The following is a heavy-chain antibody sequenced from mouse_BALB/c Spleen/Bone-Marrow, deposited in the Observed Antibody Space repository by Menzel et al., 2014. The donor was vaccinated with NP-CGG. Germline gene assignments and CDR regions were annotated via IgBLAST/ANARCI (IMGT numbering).Heavy chain of an antibody. CDR1: GYSITSGYS. CDR3: ARSNGYYAMDY. J-gene: IGHJ4*01. CDR2: IHCSAGT. V-gene: IGHV3-1*02. Sequence: EVKLMESGPDLVKPSQSLSLTCTVTGYSITSGYSWHWIRQFPGNKLEWMGYIHCSAGTNYNPSLKSRISITRDTSKNQFFLQLNSVTTEDTATYYCARSNGYYAMDYWGQGTSVTVSS.